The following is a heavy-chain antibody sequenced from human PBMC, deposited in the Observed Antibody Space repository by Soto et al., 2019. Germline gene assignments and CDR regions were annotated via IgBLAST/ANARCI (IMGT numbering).Heavy chain of an antibody. J-gene: IGHJ4*02. V-gene: IGHV1-8*01. D-gene: IGHD1-1*01. CDR3: ARRKERSGPHYFDS. Sequence: WASVKVSCKAAGYTFITYDINWVRQAPGQGLEWMGWMNPYNGNAGYAQKFQGRVTMTRNTSISTAYVELTSLKSNDTAVYFCARRKERSGPHYFDSWGQGTLVTVSS. CDR2: MNPYNGNA. CDR1: GYTFITYD.